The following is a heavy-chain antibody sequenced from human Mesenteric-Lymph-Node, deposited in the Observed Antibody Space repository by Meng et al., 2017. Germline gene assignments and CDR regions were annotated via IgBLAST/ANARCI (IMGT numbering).Heavy chain of an antibody. J-gene: IGHJ2*01. D-gene: IGHD3-22*01. V-gene: IGHV3-30*01. Sequence: DSIQGRSTISRGNPKNTLYLQMNSLRAEDTAVYYCARVNYYDSSGYPDWYFDLWGRGTLVTASS. CDR3: ARVNYYDSSGYPDWYFDL.